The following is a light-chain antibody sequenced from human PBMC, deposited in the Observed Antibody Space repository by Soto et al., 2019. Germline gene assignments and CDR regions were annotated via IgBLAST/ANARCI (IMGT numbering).Light chain of an antibody. CDR2: GAS. Sequence: EIVMTQSPGTLSVSPGERATLSCRASQSVGLNLAWYQQKPGQAPRLLISGASTRATGVAARFSGRGSETEFTLTIIRLQTEDFAVYYCQQYSNWPPSTFGQGTRVELK. J-gene: IGKJ1*01. CDR1: QSVGLN. V-gene: IGKV3-15*01. CDR3: QQYSNWPPST.